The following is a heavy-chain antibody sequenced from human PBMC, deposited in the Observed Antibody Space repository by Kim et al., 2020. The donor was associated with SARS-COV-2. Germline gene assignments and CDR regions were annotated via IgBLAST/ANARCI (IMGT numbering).Heavy chain of an antibody. CDR3: ARGRITMVRGVMPNYYYYGRDV. J-gene: IGHJ6*02. Sequence: GGSLRLSCAASGFTFSSYGMHWVRQAPGKGLEWVAVIWYDGSNKYYADSVKGRFTISRDNSKNTLYLQMNSLRAEDTAVYYCARGRITMVRGVMPNYYYYGRDVCGQGTTVTVSS. CDR2: IWYDGSNK. CDR1: GFTFSSYG. V-gene: IGHV3-33*01. D-gene: IGHD3-10*01.